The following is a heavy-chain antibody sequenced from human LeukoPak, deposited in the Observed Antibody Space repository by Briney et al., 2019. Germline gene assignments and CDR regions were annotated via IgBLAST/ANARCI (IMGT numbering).Heavy chain of an antibody. Sequence: GGSLRLSCAASGFTFSSYSMNWVRQAPGKGLEWVSAISGSGGSTYYADSVKGRFTISRDNSKNTLYLQMNSLRAEDTAVYYCAKDSPRITMIVVVIPMHYWGQGTLVTVSS. CDR1: GFTFSSYS. CDR3: AKDSPRITMIVVVIPMHY. V-gene: IGHV3-23*01. CDR2: ISGSGGST. D-gene: IGHD3-22*01. J-gene: IGHJ4*02.